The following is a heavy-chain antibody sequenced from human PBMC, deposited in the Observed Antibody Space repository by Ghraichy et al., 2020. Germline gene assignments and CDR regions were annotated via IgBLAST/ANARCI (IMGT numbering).Heavy chain of an antibody. J-gene: IGHJ4*02. CDR2: INPNSGGT. D-gene: IGHD2-2*01. CDR1: GYTFTGYY. CDR3: ARVADLEVVPAAIGIDY. Sequence: ASVKVSCKASGYTFTGYYMHWVRQAPGQGLEWMGWINPNSGGTNYAQKFQGRVTMTRDTSISTAYMELSRLRSDDTAVYYCARVADLEVVPAAIGIDYWGQGTLVTVSS. V-gene: IGHV1-2*02.